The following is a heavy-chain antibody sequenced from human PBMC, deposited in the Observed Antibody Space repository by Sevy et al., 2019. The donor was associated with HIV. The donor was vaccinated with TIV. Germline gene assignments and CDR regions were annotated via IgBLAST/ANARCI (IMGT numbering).Heavy chain of an antibody. CDR3: ARDGDHSSSYYFDY. D-gene: IGHD6-13*01. Sequence: GGSLRLSCAASGFTFSSSEMNWVRQSPGKGLEWLSYISSGGTTIHYADSVKGRFTISRDNAKNSLYLQMNSLGAEDTAVYYCARDGDHSSSYYFDYWGQGTLVTVSS. V-gene: IGHV3-48*03. CDR1: GFTFSSSE. J-gene: IGHJ4*02. CDR2: ISSGGTTI.